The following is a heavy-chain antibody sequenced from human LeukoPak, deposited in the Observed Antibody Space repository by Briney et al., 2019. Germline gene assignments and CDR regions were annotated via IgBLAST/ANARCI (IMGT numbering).Heavy chain of an antibody. CDR1: GFTFSSDW. CDR2: IKQEGSEK. CDR3: GGYDY. D-gene: IGHD3-22*01. V-gene: IGHV3-7*05. Sequence: GGSLRLSCAASGFTFSSDWMSGVRHAPGKGLEWAANIKQEGSEKYSVDSVKGRFTISRDNAKNSLYLQMNSLRAEDTAVYYCGGYDYWGQGTLVTVSS. J-gene: IGHJ4*02.